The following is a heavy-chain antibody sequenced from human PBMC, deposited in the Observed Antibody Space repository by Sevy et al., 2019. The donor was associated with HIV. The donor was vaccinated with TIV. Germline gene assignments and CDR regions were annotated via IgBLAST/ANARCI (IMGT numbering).Heavy chain of an antibody. CDR3: ARDKLLPVMVSMVRGALSYYFDY. J-gene: IGHJ4*02. D-gene: IGHD3-10*01. CDR1: GFTFSDYG. CDR2: IWYDGSTK. Sequence: GGSLRLSCAASGFTFSDYGMHWVRQTPGKGLEWVALIWYDGSTKYYADSVKGRFTISRDNSKNTLYLQMNSLRAEDTAVYYCARDKLLPVMVSMVRGALSYYFDYWGQGTLVTVSS. V-gene: IGHV3-33*01.